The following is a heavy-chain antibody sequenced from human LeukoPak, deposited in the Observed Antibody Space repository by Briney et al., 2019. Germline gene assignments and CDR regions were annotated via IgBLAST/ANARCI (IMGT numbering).Heavy chain of an antibody. V-gene: IGHV4-31*03. J-gene: IGHJ4*02. CDR2: VPYSGST. Sequence: SQTLSLTCSVSGGSISSGGYYWSWIRQHPGKGLEWIGYVPYSGSTFYNPSLKSRVTISLDTTKNQFSLRLTSVTAADTAVYYCAVKVAAAGFYWGQGTLVTVSS. CDR1: GGSISSGGYY. CDR3: AVKVAAAGFY. D-gene: IGHD6-13*01.